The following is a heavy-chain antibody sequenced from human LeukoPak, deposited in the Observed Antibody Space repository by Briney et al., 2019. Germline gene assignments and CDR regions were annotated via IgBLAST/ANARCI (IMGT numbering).Heavy chain of an antibody. J-gene: IGHJ4*02. V-gene: IGHV4-31*03. CDR1: GGSVSSGGYY. CDR2: IYNRGST. D-gene: IGHD1-7*01. CDR3: ARERRYNWNYIGSDY. Sequence: PSETLSLTCTVSGGSVSSGGYYWSWIRQHPGKGLEWIGYIYNRGSTYYNPSLKRRVTIAADTSKNQFSLKLSSVTAADTAVYYCARERRYNWNYIGSDYWGQGTLVTVSS.